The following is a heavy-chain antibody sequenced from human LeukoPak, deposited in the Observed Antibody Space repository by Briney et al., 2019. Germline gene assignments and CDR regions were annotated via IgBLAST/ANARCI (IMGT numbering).Heavy chain of an antibody. J-gene: IGHJ5*02. CDR1: GYSFTDDY. V-gene: IGHV1-2*02. D-gene: IGHD2-21*01. CDR2: INPSSGGT. Sequence: GASVKVSCKTSGYSFTDDYMHWVRQAPGQGLEWMGWINPSSGGTSSARKFQGRVTMTRDTSITTLYMEVRWLTSDDTAVYYCARADRLHGGPYLIGPWGQGTLVTVTS. CDR3: ARADRLHGGPYLIGP.